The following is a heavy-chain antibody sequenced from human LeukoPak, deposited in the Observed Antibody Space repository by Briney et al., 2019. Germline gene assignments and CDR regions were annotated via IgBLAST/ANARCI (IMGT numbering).Heavy chain of an antibody. CDR1: GFTFSSYG. Sequence: GGSLRLSCAASGFTFSSYGMHWVRQAPGKGLEWVAFIRYDGSNKYYADSVKGRFTISRDNSKNTLYLQMNSLRAEDTTVYYCARSIVVVPAAYFDYWGQGTLVTVSS. J-gene: IGHJ4*02. D-gene: IGHD2-2*01. CDR3: ARSIVVVPAAYFDY. V-gene: IGHV3-30*02. CDR2: IRYDGSNK.